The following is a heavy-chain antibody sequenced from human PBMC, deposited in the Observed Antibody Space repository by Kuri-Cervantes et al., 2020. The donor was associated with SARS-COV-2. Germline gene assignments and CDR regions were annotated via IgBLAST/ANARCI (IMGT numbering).Heavy chain of an antibody. CDR2: ISYDGSNK. V-gene: IGHV3-30-3*01. CDR3: ARENYGSGSNFDY. J-gene: IGHJ4*02. Sequence: SCAASGFTFSSYAMHWVRQAPGKGLEWVAVISYDGSNKYYADSVKGRFTISRDNSKNTLYLQMNSLRAEDTAVYYCARENYGSGSNFDYWGQGTLVTVSS. D-gene: IGHD3-10*01. CDR1: GFTFSSYA.